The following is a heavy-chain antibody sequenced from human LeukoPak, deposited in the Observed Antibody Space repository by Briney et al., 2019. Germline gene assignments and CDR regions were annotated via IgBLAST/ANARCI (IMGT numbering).Heavy chain of an antibody. Sequence: PGGSLRLSCAASGFTFSDYYMSWIRQAPGKGLEWVSYISSSGSTIYYADSVKGRFTISRDNAKNSLYLQMNSLRAEDTAVYYCARVQRWNYVYYYMDVWGKGTTVTVSS. CDR3: ARVQRWNYVYYYMDV. CDR1: GFTFSDYY. V-gene: IGHV3-11*04. CDR2: ISSSGSTI. J-gene: IGHJ6*03. D-gene: IGHD1-7*01.